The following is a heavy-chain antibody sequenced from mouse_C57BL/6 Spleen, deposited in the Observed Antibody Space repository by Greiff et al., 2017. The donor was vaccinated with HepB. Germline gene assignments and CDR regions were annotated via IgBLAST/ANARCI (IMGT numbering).Heavy chain of an antibody. CDR2: IRNKANGYTT. J-gene: IGHJ3*01. Sequence: EVKVVESGGGLVQPGGSLSLSCAASGFTFTDYYMSWVRQPPGKALEWLGFIRNKANGYTTEYSASVKGRFTISRDNSQSILYLQMNALRAEDSATYYCARSLFHYYGSSYEFAYWGQGTLVTVSA. CDR1: GFTFTDYY. CDR3: ARSLFHYYGSSYEFAY. D-gene: IGHD1-1*01. V-gene: IGHV7-3*01.